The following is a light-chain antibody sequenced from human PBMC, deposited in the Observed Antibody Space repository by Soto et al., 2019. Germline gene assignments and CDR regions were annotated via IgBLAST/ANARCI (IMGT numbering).Light chain of an antibody. Sequence: PGERATLSCRASQSVSSSNFAWYQQKPAQAPRLLIYGASRRAPGIPERFSGSGSGTDFTLTISRLEPEDFAVYYCQQYNNWPLRTFGQGTKVDIK. CDR3: QQYNNWPLRT. J-gene: IGKJ1*01. CDR2: GAS. V-gene: IGKV3-20*01. CDR1: QSVSSSN.